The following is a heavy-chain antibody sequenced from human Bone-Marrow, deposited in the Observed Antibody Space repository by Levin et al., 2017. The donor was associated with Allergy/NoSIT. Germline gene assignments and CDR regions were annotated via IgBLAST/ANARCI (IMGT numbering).Heavy chain of an antibody. D-gene: IGHD2-15*01. CDR2: ISADNGDT. CDR1: GYTFTSYG. Sequence: GASVKVSCKSSGYTFTSYGISWVRQAPGQGLEWVGWISADNGDTNFAQKLQGRITMTTDTSTSTAYMELRSLRSDDTAVYYCARVPGGYCSGGTCYSFHMDVWGQGTTVTVSS. CDR3: ARVPGGYCSGGTCYSFHMDV. V-gene: IGHV1-18*01. J-gene: IGHJ6*02.